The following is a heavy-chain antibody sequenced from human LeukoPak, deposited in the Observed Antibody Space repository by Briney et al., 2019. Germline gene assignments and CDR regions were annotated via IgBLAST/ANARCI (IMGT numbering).Heavy chain of an antibody. CDR1: GYTFTSYY. Sequence: ASVKVSCKASGYTFTSYYMHWVRQAPGQGLEWMGRINPNSGGTNYAQKFQGRVTMTRDTSISTAYMELSRLRSDDTAVYYCARIVRGVVPAATDYWGQGTLVTVSS. CDR3: ARIVRGVVPAATDY. CDR2: INPNSGGT. V-gene: IGHV1-2*06. J-gene: IGHJ4*02. D-gene: IGHD2-2*01.